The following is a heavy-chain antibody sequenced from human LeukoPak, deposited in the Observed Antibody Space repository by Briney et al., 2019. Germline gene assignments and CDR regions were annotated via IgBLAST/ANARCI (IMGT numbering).Heavy chain of an antibody. D-gene: IGHD3-22*01. CDR3: AKRGVVIRVILVGFHREANCFDS. J-gene: IGHJ4*02. CDR1: GFTFSDYY. V-gene: IGHV3-11*01. Sequence: VGSLRLSCAASGFTFSDYYMSWIRQAPGQGLEWVSCISSSGSTIYYADSVKGRFTISRDNAKNTPYLQMNSLRAEDTAVYYCAKRGVVIRVILVGFHREANCFDSWGQGALVTVSS. CDR2: ISSSGSTI.